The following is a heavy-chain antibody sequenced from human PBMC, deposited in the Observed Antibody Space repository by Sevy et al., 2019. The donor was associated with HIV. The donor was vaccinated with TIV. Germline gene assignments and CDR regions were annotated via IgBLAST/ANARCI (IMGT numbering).Heavy chain of an antibody. D-gene: IGHD2-8*01. V-gene: IGHV3-48*02. CDR3: ARAQADDGAFEGHFDH. CDR1: GFRFSSFS. CDR2: ITGSSSTI. J-gene: IGHJ4*02. Sequence: GGSLRLSCAASGFRFSSFSMNWVRQAPGKGLEWVSYITGSSSTIFYADSVKGRFTISRDNAKNSLYLQMSSLRDEDTAVYYCARAQADDGAFEGHFDHWGQGSLVTVSS.